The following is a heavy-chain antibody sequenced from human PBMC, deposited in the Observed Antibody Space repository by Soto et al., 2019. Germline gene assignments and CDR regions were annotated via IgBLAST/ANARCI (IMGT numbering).Heavy chain of an antibody. J-gene: IGHJ6*04. CDR3: ARNGYSSGWYEVEPNYYYGMDV. V-gene: IGHV4-34*01. Sequence: SETLSLTCAVYGGSFSGYYWSWIRQPPGKGLEWIGEINHSGSTNYNPSLKSRVTISVDTSKNQFSLKLSSVTAADTAVYYCARNGYSSGWYEVEPNYYYGMDVGGKGPTVTVSS. D-gene: IGHD6-19*01. CDR1: GGSFSGYY. CDR2: INHSGST.